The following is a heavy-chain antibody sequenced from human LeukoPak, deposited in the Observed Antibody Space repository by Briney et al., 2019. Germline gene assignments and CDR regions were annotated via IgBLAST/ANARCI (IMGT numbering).Heavy chain of an antibody. CDR1: GGSISSGGYY. J-gene: IGHJ5*02. Sequence: PSETLSLTCTVSGGSISSGGYYWSWIRQHPGTGLEWIGYIYYSGSTYYNPSLKSRVTISVDTSKNQFSLKLSSVTAADTAVYYCARERDHAGNCSGGSCNWFDPWGQGTLVTVSS. V-gene: IGHV4-31*03. D-gene: IGHD2-15*01. CDR2: IYYSGST. CDR3: ARERDHAGNCSGGSCNWFDP.